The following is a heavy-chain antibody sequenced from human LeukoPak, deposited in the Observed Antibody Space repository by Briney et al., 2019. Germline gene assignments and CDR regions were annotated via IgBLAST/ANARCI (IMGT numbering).Heavy chain of an antibody. Sequence: SETLSLTCAVYGVSFSGYYWSWIRQPPGKGLEWIGEINHSGSTNYNPSLKSRVTISVDTSKNQFSLKLSSVTAADTAVYYCARVVGDGYSEYWGQGTLVTVSS. J-gene: IGHJ4*02. CDR2: INHSGST. CDR3: ARVVGDGYSEY. CDR1: GVSFSGYY. D-gene: IGHD5-24*01. V-gene: IGHV4-34*01.